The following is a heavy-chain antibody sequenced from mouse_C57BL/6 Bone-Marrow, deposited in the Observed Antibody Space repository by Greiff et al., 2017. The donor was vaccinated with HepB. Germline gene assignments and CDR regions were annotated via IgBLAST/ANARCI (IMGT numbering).Heavy chain of an antibody. CDR2: ISYDGSN. V-gene: IGHV3-6*01. CDR1: GYSITSGYY. Sequence: DVKLQESGPGLVKPSQSLSLTCSVTGYSITSGYYWNWIRQFPGNKLEWMGYISYDGSNNYNPSLKNRISITLDTSKNQFFLKLNSVTTEDTATYYCARGLYDGYFLYYFDCWGQGTTLTVSS. CDR3: ARGLYDGYFLYYFDC. J-gene: IGHJ2*01. D-gene: IGHD2-3*01.